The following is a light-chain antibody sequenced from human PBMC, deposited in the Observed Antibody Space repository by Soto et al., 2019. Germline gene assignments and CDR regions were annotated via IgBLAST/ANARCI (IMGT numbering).Light chain of an antibody. V-gene: IGKV1-5*03. J-gene: IGKJ3*01. CDR1: QSITNW. CDR2: KAS. Sequence: DIQMTQSPSTLSASVGDRLSITCRASQSITNWLAWYQQKPGKAPKLLIYKASSLQSEVPSRFSGSASGPEFTLTISGLQPDEVASYYCQQDHSYPFTFSPGTKGDIK. CDR3: QQDHSYPFT.